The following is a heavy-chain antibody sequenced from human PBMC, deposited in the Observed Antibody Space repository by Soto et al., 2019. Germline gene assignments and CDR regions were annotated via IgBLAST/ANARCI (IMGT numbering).Heavy chain of an antibody. CDR3: ARAMEETNSGYLYYFDY. V-gene: IGHV4-31*03. J-gene: IGHJ4*02. Sequence: QVQLQEAGPGLVKPSQTLSLTCTVSGGSISSGGYYWIWIRQHPGKGLELIGYISYSGSTYYNPSRKTRVTISVDTSKNQFSLKLSSVTAADTAVYYCARAMEETNSGYLYYFDYWGQGTLVTVSS. CDR2: ISYSGST. D-gene: IGHD5-12*01. CDR1: GGSISSGGYY.